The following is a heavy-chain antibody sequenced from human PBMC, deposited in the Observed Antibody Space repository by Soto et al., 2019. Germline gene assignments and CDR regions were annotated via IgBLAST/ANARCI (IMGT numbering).Heavy chain of an antibody. CDR1: GVTFSSYA. CDR2: IIPIFGTA. Sequence: GASVKVSCKASGVTFSSYAISWVRQAPLQGLEWMGGIIPIFGTANYAQKFQGRVTITADESTSTAYMELSSLRSEDTAVYYCARGSTGLRYLEWFPSFDPWGQGPLVTVSS. CDR3: ARGSTGLRYLEWFPSFDP. J-gene: IGHJ5*02. V-gene: IGHV1-69*13. D-gene: IGHD3-3*01.